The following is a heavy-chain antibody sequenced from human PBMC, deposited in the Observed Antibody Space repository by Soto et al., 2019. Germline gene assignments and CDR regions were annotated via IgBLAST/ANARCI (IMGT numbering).Heavy chain of an antibody. CDR1: GLTFSRYA. CDR2: IAASGHNT. J-gene: IGHJ5*02. Sequence: EVQVLESGGGLVQPGGSLRLSCAFSGLTFSRYAASWVRQAPGKGLEWVSGIAASGHNTYYADSVEGRFTISRDNSNSTLFLQMNTLRAEDTAVYYCAKAVGEYLYFFNTWGQGILVTVSS. D-gene: IGHD3-10*01. CDR3: AKAVGEYLYFFNT. V-gene: IGHV3-23*01.